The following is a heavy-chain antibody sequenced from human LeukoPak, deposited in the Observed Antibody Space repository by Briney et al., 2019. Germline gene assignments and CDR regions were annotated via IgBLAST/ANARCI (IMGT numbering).Heavy chain of an antibody. D-gene: IGHD4-23*01. J-gene: IGHJ4*02. CDR2: INSDGSST. Sequence: PGGSLRLSCAASGFTFNRYWMHWVRQGPGKGLVWVSRINSDGSSTNYADSVKGRFTISRDNAKNTLYLQMNSLRAEDTAVYYCARALRTPSDTNIATDYWGQGTLVTVSS. V-gene: IGHV3-74*01. CDR3: ARALRTPSDTNIATDY. CDR1: GFTFNRYW.